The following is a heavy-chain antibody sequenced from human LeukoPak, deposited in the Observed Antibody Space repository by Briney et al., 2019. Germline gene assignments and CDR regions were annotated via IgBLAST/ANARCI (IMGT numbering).Heavy chain of an antibody. Sequence: GSLRLSCAASGFTFSSYAMSWVRQAPGKGLEWIGEINHSGSTNYNPSLKSRVTISVDSSKNQFSLKLSSVTAADTAVYYCARGEYPVPAAGTGSWFDPWGQGTLVTVSS. CDR1: GFTFSSYA. J-gene: IGHJ5*02. CDR2: INHSGST. V-gene: IGHV4-34*01. D-gene: IGHD6-13*01. CDR3: ARGEYPVPAAGTGSWFDP.